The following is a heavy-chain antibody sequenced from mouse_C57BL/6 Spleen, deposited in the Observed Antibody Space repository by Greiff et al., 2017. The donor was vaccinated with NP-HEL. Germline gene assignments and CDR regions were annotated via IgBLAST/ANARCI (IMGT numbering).Heavy chain of an antibody. D-gene: IGHD1-1*01. Sequence: EVKLMESGAELVKPGASVKLSCTASGFNIKDYYMHWVKQRTEQGLEWIGRIDPEDGETKYAPKFQGKATITADTSSNTAYLQLSSLTSEDTAVYYCVSYYYGSSFFDYWGQGTTLTVSS. V-gene: IGHV14-2*01. CDR3: VSYYYGSSFFDY. CDR2: IDPEDGET. J-gene: IGHJ2*01. CDR1: GFNIKDYY.